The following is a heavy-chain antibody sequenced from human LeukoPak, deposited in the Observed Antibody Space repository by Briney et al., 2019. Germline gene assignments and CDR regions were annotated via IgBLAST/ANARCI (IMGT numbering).Heavy chain of an antibody. CDR3: ARDPVRFLEWLSYNWFDP. D-gene: IGHD3-3*01. CDR2: ISAYNGNT. J-gene: IGHJ5*02. V-gene: IGHV1-18*01. CDR1: GYTFTSYG. Sequence: HGASVKVSCKASGYTFTSYGISWVRQAPEQGLEWMGWISAYNGNTNYAQKLQGRVTMTTDTSTSTAYMELRSLRSDDTAVYYCARDPVRFLEWLSYNWFDPWGQGTLVTVSS.